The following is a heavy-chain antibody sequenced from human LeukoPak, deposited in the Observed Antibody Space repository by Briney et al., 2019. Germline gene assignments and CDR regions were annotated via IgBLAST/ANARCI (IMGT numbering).Heavy chain of an antibody. Sequence: ASVKVSCTASVYTFTIYGISWVRQAPGQGLEWMGWISAYNGNTNYAQKLQGRVTMTTDTSTSTAYMELRSLRSDDTAVYYCARDRNYWVPFDYWGQGTLVTVSS. J-gene: IGHJ4*02. CDR2: ISAYNGNT. D-gene: IGHD1-7*01. CDR1: VYTFTIYG. V-gene: IGHV1-18*01. CDR3: ARDRNYWVPFDY.